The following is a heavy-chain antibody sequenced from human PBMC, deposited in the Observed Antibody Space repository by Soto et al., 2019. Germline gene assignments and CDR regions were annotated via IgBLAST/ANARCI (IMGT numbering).Heavy chain of an antibody. Sequence: GGSLRLSCAASRFTFSSYAMSWVRQAPGKGLEWVSAISGSGGSTYYADSVKGRFTISRDNSKNTLYLQMNSLRAEDTAVYYCAKDRHLSTLNWFDPWGQGTLVTVSS. CDR3: AKDRHLSTLNWFDP. D-gene: IGHD2-2*01. CDR2: ISGSGGST. J-gene: IGHJ5*02. CDR1: RFTFSSYA. V-gene: IGHV3-23*01.